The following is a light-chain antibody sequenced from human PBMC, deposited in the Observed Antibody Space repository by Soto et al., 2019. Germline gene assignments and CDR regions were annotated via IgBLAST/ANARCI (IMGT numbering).Light chain of an antibody. V-gene: IGLV2-14*01. CDR1: SSDVGGYNY. CDR2: EVS. CDR3: SSYTSSSTHYV. J-gene: IGLJ1*01. Sequence: QSALTQPASVSGSPGQSITISCTGTSSDVGGYNYVSWYQQHPGKAPKLMIYEVSNRPSGVSNRFSGSKSGNTASLTISGLQDEDEADYYLSSYTSSSTHYVFGNGTKVTVL.